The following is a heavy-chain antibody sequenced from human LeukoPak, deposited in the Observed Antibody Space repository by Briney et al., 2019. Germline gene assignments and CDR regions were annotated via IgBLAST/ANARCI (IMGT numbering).Heavy chain of an antibody. CDR1: GFPFSDYV. J-gene: IGHJ4*02. CDR2: IRYDGNNK. V-gene: IGHV3-30*02. D-gene: IGHD6-19*01. Sequence: GGSLRLSCAASGFPFSDYVMHWVRQAPGKGPEWVSVIRYDGNNKYYADSVKGRFTISRDNSKNTLYLQMNSLESEDTAVYYCAKDRWGAVASFDYWGQGTLVTVSS. CDR3: AKDRWGAVASFDY.